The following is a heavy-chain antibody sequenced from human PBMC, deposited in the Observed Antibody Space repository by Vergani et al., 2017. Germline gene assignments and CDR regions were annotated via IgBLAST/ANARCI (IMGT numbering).Heavy chain of an antibody. V-gene: IGHV3-23*01. Sequence: EVQMLESGGGLVQPGGSLRLSCAASGFTFSSYAMSWVRQAPGKGLEWVSAISGSGGSTYYADSVKGRFTISRDNSKNTLYLQMNSLRAEDTAVYYCAKMSFRDSSSWYGPFDYWGQGTLVTVSS. D-gene: IGHD6-13*01. CDR2: ISGSGGST. CDR3: AKMSFRDSSSWYGPFDY. CDR1: GFTFSSYA. J-gene: IGHJ4*02.